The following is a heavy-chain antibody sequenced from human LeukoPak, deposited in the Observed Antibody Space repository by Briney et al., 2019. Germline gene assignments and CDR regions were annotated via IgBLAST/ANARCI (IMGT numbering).Heavy chain of an antibody. CDR2: IWYDGSNK. CDR3: ARDYYDSSGYYPLDY. Sequence: GGSLRLPCAASGFTFSSYGMHWVRQAPGKGLEWVAVIWYDGSNKYYADSVKGRFTISRDNSKNTLYLQMNSLGAEDTAVYYCARDYYDSSGYYPLDYWGQGTLVTVSS. J-gene: IGHJ4*02. CDR1: GFTFSSYG. D-gene: IGHD3-22*01. V-gene: IGHV3-33*01.